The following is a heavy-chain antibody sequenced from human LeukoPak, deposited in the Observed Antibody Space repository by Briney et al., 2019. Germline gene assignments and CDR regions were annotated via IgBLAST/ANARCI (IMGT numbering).Heavy chain of an antibody. D-gene: IGHD5-18*01. Sequence: SETLSLTCAVYGGSFSGYYWSWIRQPPGKGLEWIGEINHSGSTNYNPSLKSRVTISVDTSKNQFSLKLSSVTAADTAVYYCARSQNTATDYWGQGTLVTASS. CDR2: INHSGST. J-gene: IGHJ4*02. CDR3: ARSQNTATDY. V-gene: IGHV4-34*01. CDR1: GGSFSGYY.